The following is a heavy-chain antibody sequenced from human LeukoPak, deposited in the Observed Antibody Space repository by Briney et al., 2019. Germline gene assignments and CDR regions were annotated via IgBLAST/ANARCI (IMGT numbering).Heavy chain of an antibody. J-gene: IGHJ4*02. V-gene: IGHV3-23*01. CDR2: ITGSGSGI. CDR3: AKWGDYDVLTGYYVSDY. Sequence: GGSLRLSCAASGFTFSNYAMSWVRQAPGRGLEWVSAITGSGSGIYYADSMKSRFTISRDNSKNTLYLQINSLRAEDTAVYYCAKWGDYDVLTGYYVSDYWGQGTLVTVSS. CDR1: GFTFSNYA. D-gene: IGHD3-9*01.